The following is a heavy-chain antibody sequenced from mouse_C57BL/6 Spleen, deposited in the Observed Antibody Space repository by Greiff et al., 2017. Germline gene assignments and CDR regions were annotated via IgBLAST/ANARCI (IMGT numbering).Heavy chain of an antibody. J-gene: IGHJ4*01. Sequence: EVKLVESGGGLVKPGGSLKLSCAASGFTFSSYAMSWVRQTPEKRLEWVATISDGGSYTYYPDNVKGRFTISRDNAKNNLYLQMSHLKSEDTAMXYCARGAMDYWGQGTSVTVSS. V-gene: IGHV5-4*03. CDR1: GFTFSSYA. CDR2: ISDGGSYT. CDR3: ARGAMDY.